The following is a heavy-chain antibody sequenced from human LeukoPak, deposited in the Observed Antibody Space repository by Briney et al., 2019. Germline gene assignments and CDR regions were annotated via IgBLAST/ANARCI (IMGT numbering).Heavy chain of an antibody. CDR3: ARSSYSSSSSV. CDR2: ISYDGSNK. V-gene: IGHV3-30*03. Sequence: GGSLRLSCAASGFTFSSYGMHWVRQAPGKGLEWVAVISYDGSNKYYADSVKGRFTISRDNSKNTLYLQMNSLRAEDTAVYYCARSSYSSSSSVWGQGTMVTVSS. D-gene: IGHD6-6*01. J-gene: IGHJ3*01. CDR1: GFTFSSYG.